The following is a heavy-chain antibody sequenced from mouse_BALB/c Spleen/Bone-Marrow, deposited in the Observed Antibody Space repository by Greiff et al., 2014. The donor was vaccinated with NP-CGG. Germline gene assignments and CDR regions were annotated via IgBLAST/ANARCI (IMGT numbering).Heavy chain of an antibody. CDR1: GFNIKDTY. Sequence: EVQLVESGAELVKSGAPVKLSCTASGFNIKDTYMHWVKQRPEQGLEWIGRIDPANGNTKYDPKFQGKATITADTSSNTAYLQLSSLTSEDTAVYYCASYVYGYYFDYWGQGTTLTVSS. D-gene: IGHD2-2*01. CDR3: ASYVYGYYFDY. CDR2: IDPANGNT. J-gene: IGHJ2*01. V-gene: IGHV14-3*02.